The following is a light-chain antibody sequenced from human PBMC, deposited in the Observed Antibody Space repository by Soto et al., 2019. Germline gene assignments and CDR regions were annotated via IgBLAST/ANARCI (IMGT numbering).Light chain of an antibody. Sequence: QSVLTQSSSASASLGSSVKLTCTLSSGHSSYIIAWHQQQPGKAPRYLMKLEGSGSYNKGSGVPDRFSGSSSGADRYLTISSLQSEDEADYYRETWDSNTRVFGGGTKLTVL. CDR1: SGHSSYI. V-gene: IGLV4-60*03. CDR2: LEGSGSY. CDR3: ETWDSNTRV. J-gene: IGLJ3*02.